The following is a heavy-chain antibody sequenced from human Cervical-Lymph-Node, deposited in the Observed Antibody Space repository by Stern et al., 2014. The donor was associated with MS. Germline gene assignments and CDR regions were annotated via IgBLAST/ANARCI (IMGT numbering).Heavy chain of an antibody. Sequence: QVQLVESGGELKKPGASVKVSCKTSGFTFTNYGVSWVRQAPGQALEWMGWISSYNGYTNYAQKFQDRLTMTTGTSTNTAYMELRSLRSDDTAVYYCARDLGQQLLPFYFDDWGQGTLVTVSS. CDR2: ISSYNGYT. D-gene: IGHD6-13*01. J-gene: IGHJ4*02. CDR1: GFTFTNYG. V-gene: IGHV1-18*01. CDR3: ARDLGQQLLPFYFDD.